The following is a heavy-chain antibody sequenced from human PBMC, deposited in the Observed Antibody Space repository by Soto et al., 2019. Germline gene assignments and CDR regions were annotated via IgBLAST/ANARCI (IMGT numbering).Heavy chain of an antibody. J-gene: IGHJ4*02. V-gene: IGHV1-18*01. D-gene: IGHD4-17*01. CDR1: GYTFTSYG. CDR2: ISTYNGNT. Sequence: GASVKVSCKASGYTFTSYGISWVRQAPGQGLEWMGWISTYNGNTNYAQKLQGRVTITTDTSTSTAYMEQRSLRSDDTAVYYCAREVVYGQKGFDYWGQGTLVTVSS. CDR3: AREVVYGQKGFDY.